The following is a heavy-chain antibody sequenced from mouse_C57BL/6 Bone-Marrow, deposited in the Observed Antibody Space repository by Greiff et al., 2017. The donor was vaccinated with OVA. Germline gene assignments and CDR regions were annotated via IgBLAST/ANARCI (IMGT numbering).Heavy chain of an antibody. CDR2: IYPGSGST. CDR3: ARWGDYYGSSLYWYFDV. Sequence: VQLQQSGAELVKPGASVKMSCKASGYTFTSYWITWVKQRPGQGLEWIGDIYPGSGSTNYNEKFKSKATLTVDTSSSTAYMQLSSLTSEDSAVYYCARWGDYYGSSLYWYFDVWGTGTTVTVSS. CDR1: GYTFTSYW. V-gene: IGHV1-55*01. J-gene: IGHJ1*03. D-gene: IGHD1-1*01.